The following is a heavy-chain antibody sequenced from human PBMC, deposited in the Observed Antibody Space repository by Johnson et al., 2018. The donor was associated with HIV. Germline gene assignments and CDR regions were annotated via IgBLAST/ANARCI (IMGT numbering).Heavy chain of an antibody. J-gene: IGHJ3*02. CDR1: GFTFDDYG. CDR3: ARGGIYCSSTSCYGAFDI. D-gene: IGHD2-2*01. CDR2: INWNGGSI. Sequence: VQLVESGGGVVRPVGSLRLSCAASGFTFDDYGMSWVRQAPGKGLEWVSGINWNGGSIGYVDSVKGRFTISRDNAKNSLYLQMNSLRAEDTALYYCARGGIYCSSTSCYGAFDIWGQGTMVTVSS. V-gene: IGHV3-20*04.